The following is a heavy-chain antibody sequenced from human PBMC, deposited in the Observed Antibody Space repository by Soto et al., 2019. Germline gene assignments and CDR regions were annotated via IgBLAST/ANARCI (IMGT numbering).Heavy chain of an antibody. CDR3: ARMWGGYNSH. D-gene: IGHD6-25*01. V-gene: IGHV4-34*01. J-gene: IGHJ4*02. CDR1: GGSFSGYY. CDR2: INHSGST. Sequence: QVRLQQWGAGLLKPSETLSLTCAVYGGSFSGYYWSWIRQPPGMGLEWIGEINHSGSTNYNPSLKSRVTISVDTSKKQFSLRLSSVTAADTAVYYCARMWGGYNSHWGQGTLVTVSS.